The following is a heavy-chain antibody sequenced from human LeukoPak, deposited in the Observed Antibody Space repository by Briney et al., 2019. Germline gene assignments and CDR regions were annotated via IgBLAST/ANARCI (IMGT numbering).Heavy chain of an antibody. D-gene: IGHD6-13*01. CDR3: ARQQQLTAFDI. V-gene: IGHV5-51*01. CDR1: GYKFSIYY. CDR2: IYPGDSDP. J-gene: IGHJ3*02. Sequence: GESRKISCKGSGYKFSIYYIGWVRQMPGKGLEWMGIIYPGDSDPRYSPSFQGQVTISADKSISTAYLQWSSLKASDTAMYYCARQQQLTAFDIWGQGTMVTVSS.